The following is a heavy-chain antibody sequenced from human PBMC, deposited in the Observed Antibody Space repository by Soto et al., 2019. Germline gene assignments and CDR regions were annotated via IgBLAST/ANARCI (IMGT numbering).Heavy chain of an antibody. V-gene: IGHV1-69*01. Sequence: QVQLVPSGAEVKKPGSSVKVSCKASGGTFSSYAISWVRQAPGQGLEWMGGIIPIFGTANYAQKFQGRVTSTADESTSTAYMELISLSSEEADVYYCGRNHGGIVAQCAPCCQGTLVTVSS. D-gene: IGHD2-15*01. CDR1: GGTFSSYA. J-gene: IGHJ5*02. CDR3: GRNHGGIVAQCAP. CDR2: IIPIFGTA.